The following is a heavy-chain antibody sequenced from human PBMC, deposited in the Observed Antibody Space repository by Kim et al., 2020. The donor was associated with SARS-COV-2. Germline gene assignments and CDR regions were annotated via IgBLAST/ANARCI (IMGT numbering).Heavy chain of an antibody. V-gene: IGHV4-4*06. Sequence: RVTMSVDTSKNQFSLKLSSVTAADTAVYYCARGKLAVAAGLISNNWFDPWGQGTLVTVSS. D-gene: IGHD6-13*01. J-gene: IGHJ5*02. CDR3: ARGKLAVAAGLISNNWFDP.